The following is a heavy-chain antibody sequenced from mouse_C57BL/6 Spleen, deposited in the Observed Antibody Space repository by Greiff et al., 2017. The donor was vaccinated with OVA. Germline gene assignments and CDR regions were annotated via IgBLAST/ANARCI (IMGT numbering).Heavy chain of an antibody. CDR3: ARRDWSFDV. CDR1: GYTFTSYW. J-gene: IGHJ1*03. Sequence: QVQLQQSGAELVMPGASVKLSCKASGYTFTSYWMHWVKQRPGQGLEWIGEIDPSDSYTNYNQKFKGKSTLTVDKSSSTAYMQLSSLTSEDSAVYYCARRDWSFDVWGTGTTVTVSS. CDR2: IDPSDSYT. V-gene: IGHV1-69*01.